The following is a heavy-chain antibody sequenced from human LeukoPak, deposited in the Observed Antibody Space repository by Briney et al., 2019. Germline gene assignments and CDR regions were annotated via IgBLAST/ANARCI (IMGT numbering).Heavy chain of an antibody. CDR1: GNYW. Sequence: GGSLRLSCAASGNYWMHWVRQAPGKGLVWVSHINSDGSWTSYADSVKGRFAISKDNAKNTVYLQMNSLRAEDTAVYYCVSFYETYWGRGTLVTVSS. CDR2: INSDGSWT. J-gene: IGHJ4*02. CDR3: VSFYETY. D-gene: IGHD2/OR15-2a*01. V-gene: IGHV3-74*01.